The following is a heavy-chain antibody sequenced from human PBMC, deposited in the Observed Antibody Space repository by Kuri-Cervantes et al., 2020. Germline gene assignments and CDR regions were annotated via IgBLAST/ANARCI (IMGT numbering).Heavy chain of an antibody. Sequence: GGSLRLSCAASEFTFSNYAMHWVRQAPGKGLEWVAVISYDGSNKHYADSVKGRFTISRDNSKNTKNTLYLQMNSLRAEDTAVYYCARERQTYDFWSGYYTGGGPKYNWFDPWGQGTLVTVSS. CDR1: EFTFSNYA. CDR2: ISYDGSNK. CDR3: ARERQTYDFWSGYYTGGGPKYNWFDP. D-gene: IGHD3-3*01. J-gene: IGHJ5*02. V-gene: IGHV3-30*07.